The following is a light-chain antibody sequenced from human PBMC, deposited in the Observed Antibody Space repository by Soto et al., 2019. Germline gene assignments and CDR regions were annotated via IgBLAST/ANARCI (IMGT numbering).Light chain of an antibody. CDR1: QSIXRW. V-gene: IGKV1-5*01. CDR3: QQYNSYDMWT. Sequence: DIQMTQSPSTLSASVGDRVTITCRASQSIXRWXARYQQKSGKAPKLLIYGASSLERGVPSRFSGSGSGTEFTLTISSLQPDEFATYYCQQYNSYDMWTFGQGTKVELK. CDR2: GAS. J-gene: IGKJ1*01.